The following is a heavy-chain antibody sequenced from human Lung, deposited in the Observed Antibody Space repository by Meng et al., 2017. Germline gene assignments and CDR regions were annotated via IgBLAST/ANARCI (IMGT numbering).Heavy chain of an antibody. D-gene: IGHD6-13*01. V-gene: IGHV3-30*18. CDR1: GFTFRSYG. J-gene: IGHJ4*02. CDR3: AKDLSKQQQLGELDY. CDR2: ISYDGSNK. Sequence: QVQLVESGGGVVQPGRSLRLSCAASGFTFRSYGMPWVRQAPGKGLEWVAVISYDGSNKYYADSVKGRFTISRDNSKNTLYLQMNSLRAEGTAVYYCAKDLSKQQQLGELDYWGQGTLVTVSS.